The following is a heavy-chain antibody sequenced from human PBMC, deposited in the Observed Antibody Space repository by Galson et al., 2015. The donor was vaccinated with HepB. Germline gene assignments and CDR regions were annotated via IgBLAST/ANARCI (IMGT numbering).Heavy chain of an antibody. CDR1: GFTFNSYG. Sequence: SLRLSCAASGFTFNSYGMHWVRQAPGKGLEWVAFIRYDGSKKYYADSVKGRFTISRDSSKNTPYLQMNSLRVEDTAVYYCAPIAPGIGLWGQGTLVTVSS. CDR2: IRYDGSKK. D-gene: IGHD6-13*01. V-gene: IGHV3-30*02. CDR3: APIAPGIGL. J-gene: IGHJ4*02.